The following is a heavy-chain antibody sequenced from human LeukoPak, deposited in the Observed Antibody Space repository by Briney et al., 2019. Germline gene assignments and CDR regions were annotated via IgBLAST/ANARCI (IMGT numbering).Heavy chain of an antibody. J-gene: IGHJ4*02. V-gene: IGHV3-30*18. CDR2: ISYDGSNK. Sequence: GRSLRLSCAASGFTFSSYGVHWVRQAPGKGLEWVAVISYDGSNKYYADSVKGRFTISRDNSKNTLYLQMNSLRAEDTAVYYCAKDPDILTGYFDYWGQGTLVTVSS. D-gene: IGHD3-9*01. CDR3: AKDPDILTGYFDY. CDR1: GFTFSSYG.